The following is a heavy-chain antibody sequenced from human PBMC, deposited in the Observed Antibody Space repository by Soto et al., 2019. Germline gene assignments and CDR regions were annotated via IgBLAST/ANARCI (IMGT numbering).Heavy chain of an antibody. J-gene: IGHJ4*02. Sequence: SETLSLTCAVYGGSFSSYHWSWIRQTPGKGLEWIGEINHLTTTNYNPSLKSRVIISLDTPKNQFSLKLSSVTAADTAVYYCARGYDTALAPIFWGQGILVTV. CDR2: INHLTTT. CDR1: GGSFSSYH. CDR3: ARGYDTALAPIF. D-gene: IGHD5-18*01. V-gene: IGHV4-34*01.